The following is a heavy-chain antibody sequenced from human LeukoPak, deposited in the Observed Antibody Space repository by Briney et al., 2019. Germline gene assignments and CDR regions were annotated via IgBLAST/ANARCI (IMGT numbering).Heavy chain of an antibody. Sequence: SETLSLTCTVSGGSISSSSYYWGWIRQPPGKGLEWIGRIYTSGSTNYNPSLKSRVTISVDTSKNQFSLKLSSVTAADTAVYYCARGLSYCSSTSCYGSYFDYWGQGTLVTVSS. J-gene: IGHJ4*02. D-gene: IGHD2-2*01. CDR3: ARGLSYCSSTSCYGSYFDY. V-gene: IGHV4-61*02. CDR1: GGSISSSSYY. CDR2: IYTSGST.